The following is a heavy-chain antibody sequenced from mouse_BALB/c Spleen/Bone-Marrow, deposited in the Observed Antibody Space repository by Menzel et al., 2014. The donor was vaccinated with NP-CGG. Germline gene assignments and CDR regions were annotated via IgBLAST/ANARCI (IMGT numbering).Heavy chain of an antibody. J-gene: IGHJ4*01. CDR2: IIPSNGRS. D-gene: IGHD2-13*01. CDR3: ARTYGDSPYFYAMDY. V-gene: IGHV1S81*02. Sequence: GAELVKPGTSVKLSCKTSGYTFTSYWMHWVKQRPGQGLEWIGEIIPSNGRSNYNEKFKNKATLTVDKSSSTACMQLSSLTSEDSAVYFCARTYGDSPYFYAMDYWGQGTSVTVSS. CDR1: GYTFTSYW.